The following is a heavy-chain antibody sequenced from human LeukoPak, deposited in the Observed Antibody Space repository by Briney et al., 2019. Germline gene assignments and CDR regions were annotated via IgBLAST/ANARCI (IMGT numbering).Heavy chain of an antibody. CDR3: AKDSLADSGSFPSIY. J-gene: IGHJ4*02. CDR1: GFTFSSFA. CDR2: ISYDGSNK. V-gene: IGHV3-30*18. Sequence: PGRSLRLSCAASGFTFSSFAMHWVRQAPGKGLEGVAVISYDGSNKYYADSVKGRFTISRDNSKNTLYLQMNSLRAEDTAMYYCAKDSLADSGSFPSIYWGQGTLVTVSS. D-gene: IGHD1-26*01.